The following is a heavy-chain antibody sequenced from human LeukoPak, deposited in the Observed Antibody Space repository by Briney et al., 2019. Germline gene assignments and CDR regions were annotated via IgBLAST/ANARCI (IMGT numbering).Heavy chain of an antibody. V-gene: IGHV3-73*01. CDR3: AAGITLVRGGTFDI. CDR1: GFTFSGFI. D-gene: IGHD3-10*01. Sequence: GGSLRLSCAASGFTFSGFIIHWVRQAPGKGLEWIGRVTSKTNSYATAYAASVKGRFTVSRDDSKKTAYLQMNSLKTEDTAVYYCAAGITLVRGGTFDIWGRGTMVIVSS. J-gene: IGHJ3*02. CDR2: VTSKTNSYAT.